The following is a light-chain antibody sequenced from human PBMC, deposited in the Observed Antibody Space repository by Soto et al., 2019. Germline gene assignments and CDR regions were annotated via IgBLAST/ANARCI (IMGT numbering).Light chain of an antibody. CDR2: EVS. V-gene: IGLV2-14*01. CDR1: RSDVGGYNY. J-gene: IGLJ2*01. CDR3: SSYTSSSTVV. Sequence: QSALTQPACVSGSLGQSITISCTGTRSDVGGYNYVSWYQQHAGKAPKLMIYEVSNRPSGVSNRFSGSKSGNTASLTISGLQAEDEADYYCSSYTSSSTVVFGGGTKLTVL.